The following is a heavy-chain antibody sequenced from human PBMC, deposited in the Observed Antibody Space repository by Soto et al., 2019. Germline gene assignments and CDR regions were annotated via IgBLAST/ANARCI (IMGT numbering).Heavy chain of an antibody. J-gene: IGHJ6*02. D-gene: IGHD4-4*01. CDR1: GGSISSGDYY. CDR3: ATGLHSNYYYYGMDV. V-gene: IGHV4-30-4*01. Sequence: SETLSLTCTVSGGSISSGDYYWSWIRQPPGKGLEWIGYIYYSGSTYYNPSLKSRVTISVDTSKNQFSLKLSSVTAADTAVYYCATGLHSNYYYYGMDVWGQGTRVTVSS. CDR2: IYYSGST.